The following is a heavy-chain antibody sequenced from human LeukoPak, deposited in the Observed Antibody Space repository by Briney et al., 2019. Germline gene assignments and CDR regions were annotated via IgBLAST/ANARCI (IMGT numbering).Heavy chain of an antibody. CDR1: GYTFTNYA. D-gene: IGHD6-19*01. CDR3: ARGLYSRGWYYDY. J-gene: IGHJ4*02. V-gene: IGHV7-4-1*02. CDR2: INTNTGSP. Sequence: PAASVKVSCKASGYTFTNYAMNWVRQAPGQGLEWMGWINTNTGSPTYAQGFTGRFVFSLDTSVSTTYLQISSLKAEDTAVYYCARGLYSRGWYYDYWGQGTLVTVSS.